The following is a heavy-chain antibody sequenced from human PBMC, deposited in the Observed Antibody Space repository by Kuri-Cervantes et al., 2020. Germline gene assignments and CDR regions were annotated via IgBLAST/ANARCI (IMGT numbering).Heavy chain of an antibody. CDR2: IVVGSGNT. V-gene: IGHV1-58*01. Sequence: SVKVSCKASGFTFSRSVVQWVRQARGQRLEWIGWIVVGSGNTNYAEKFQERVTIIRDMSTSTAYMELSGLRSEDTAVYYCARGEYTYDFDYWGQGTLVTVSS. J-gene: IGHJ4*02. CDR1: GFTFSRSV. D-gene: IGHD5-18*01. CDR3: ARGEYTYDFDY.